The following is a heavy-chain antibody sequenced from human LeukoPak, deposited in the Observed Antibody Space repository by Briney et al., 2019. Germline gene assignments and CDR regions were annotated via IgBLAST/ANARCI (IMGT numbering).Heavy chain of an antibody. J-gene: IGHJ6*02. V-gene: IGHV1-69*01. D-gene: IGHD3-22*01. Sequence: SVKVSCKASGGTFSSYAISWVRQAPGQGLEWMGGIIPIFGTANYAQKFQGRVTITADESTSTAYMELSSLRSEDTAVYYCARSLLRGVPEHYDYYGRDVWGQGTTVTVSS. CDR3: ARSLLRGVPEHYDYYGRDV. CDR1: GGTFSSYA. CDR2: IIPIFGTA.